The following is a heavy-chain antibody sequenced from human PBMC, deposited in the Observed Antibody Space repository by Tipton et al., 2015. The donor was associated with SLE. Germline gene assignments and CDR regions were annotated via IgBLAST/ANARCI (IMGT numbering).Heavy chain of an antibody. Sequence: TLSLTCTVSGGSITSYYWSWIRQPPGKGLEWIGYMYYTGSTNYHPSLKSRVTISVDTSKNQFSLNLSSVTAADTAVYYCARHRLGYEYVWGSYRYFGYWGQGTLVTISS. J-gene: IGHJ4*02. V-gene: IGHV4-59*01. D-gene: IGHD3-16*02. CDR1: GGSITSYY. CDR2: MYYTGST. CDR3: ARHRLGYEYVWGSYRYFGY.